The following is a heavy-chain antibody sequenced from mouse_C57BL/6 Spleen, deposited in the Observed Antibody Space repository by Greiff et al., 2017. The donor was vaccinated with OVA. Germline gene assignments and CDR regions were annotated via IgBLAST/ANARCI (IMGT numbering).Heavy chain of an antibody. CDR1: GYAFSSSW. D-gene: IGHD3-3*01. V-gene: IGHV1-82*01. J-gene: IGHJ2*01. CDR3: ARGSLGYYFDY. CDR2: IYPGDGDT. Sequence: VQLQQSGPELVKPGASVKISCKASGYAFSSSWMNWVKQRPGKGLEWIGRIYPGDGDTNYNGKFKGKATLTADKSSSTAYMQLSSLTSEDSAVYFCARGSLGYYFDYWGQGTTLTVSS.